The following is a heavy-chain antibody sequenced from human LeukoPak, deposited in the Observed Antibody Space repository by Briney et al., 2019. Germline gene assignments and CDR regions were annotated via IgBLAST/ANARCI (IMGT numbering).Heavy chain of an antibody. D-gene: IGHD1-26*01. CDR2: MNPDSGDT. Sequence: ASVKVSCKASGFTFSNYDINWVRQATGHGLEWMGWMNPDSGDTGYAQKFQGRVIMTRDTSINTAYIELSSLRSEDTAVFYCARGPAEWEPLDAFDIWGQGTMVTVSS. CDR1: GFTFSNYD. J-gene: IGHJ3*02. CDR3: ARGPAEWEPLDAFDI. V-gene: IGHV1-8*01.